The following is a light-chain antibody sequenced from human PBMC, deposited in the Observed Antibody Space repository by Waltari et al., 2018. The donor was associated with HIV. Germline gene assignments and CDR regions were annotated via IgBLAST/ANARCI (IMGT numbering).Light chain of an antibody. CDR2: EVS. V-gene: IGLV2-23*02. CDR3: CSYVGWSTILYV. J-gene: IGLJ1*01. Sequence: QSALTQPASVSGSPGQSITISCTGTSSDVGSYNLVSWYQQHPGKSPKLMIYEVSKRPSGVSNRFSGSKSGNTASLTVSGLQAEDEADYYCCSYVGWSTILYVFGPGTKVTVL. CDR1: SSDVGSYNL.